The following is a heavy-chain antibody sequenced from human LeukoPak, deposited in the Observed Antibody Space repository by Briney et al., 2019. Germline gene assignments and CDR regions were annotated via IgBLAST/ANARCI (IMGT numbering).Heavy chain of an antibody. CDR2: INHSGST. CDR1: GGSISSYY. Sequence: SETLSLTCTVSGGSISSYYWSWIRQPPGKGLEWIGEINHSGSTNYNPSLKSRVTISVDTSKNQFSLKLSSVTAADTAVYYCARKGYCSSTSCYFPFDYWGQGTLVTVSS. V-gene: IGHV4-34*01. J-gene: IGHJ4*02. CDR3: ARKGYCSSTSCYFPFDY. D-gene: IGHD2-2*01.